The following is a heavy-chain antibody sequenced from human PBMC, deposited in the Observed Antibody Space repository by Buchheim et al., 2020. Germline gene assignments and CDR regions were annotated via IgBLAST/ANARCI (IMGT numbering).Heavy chain of an antibody. J-gene: IGHJ6*02. CDR3: AKDRAAGSRGYYYGMDV. CDR1: GFTFSSYG. V-gene: IGHV3-30*18. D-gene: IGHD6-13*01. Sequence: QVQLVESGGGVVQPGRSLRLSCAASGFTFSSYGMHWVRQAPGKGLEWVAVISYDGSNKYYADSVKGRFTISRDNSKKTLYLQMNSLRAEDTAVYYCAKDRAAGSRGYYYGMDVWGQGTT. CDR2: ISYDGSNK.